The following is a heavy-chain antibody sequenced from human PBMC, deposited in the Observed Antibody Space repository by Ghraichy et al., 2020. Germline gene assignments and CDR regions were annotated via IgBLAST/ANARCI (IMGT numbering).Heavy chain of an antibody. CDR2: INSDGSSI. J-gene: IGHJ4*02. D-gene: IGHD4-17*01. CDR1: GFTFSSYW. CDR3: ARRWYGDYGEGFDY. Sequence: ETLSLTCAASGFTFSSYWMHWVRQAPGKGLVWVSRINSDGSSISYADSVKGRFTISRDNAKNTLYLQMNSLRAEDTAVYYCARRWYGDYGEGFDYWGQGTLVTVSS. V-gene: IGHV3-74*01.